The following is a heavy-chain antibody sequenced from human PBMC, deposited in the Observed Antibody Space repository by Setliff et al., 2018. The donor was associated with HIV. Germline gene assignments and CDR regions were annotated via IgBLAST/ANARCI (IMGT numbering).Heavy chain of an antibody. Sequence: SETLSLTCRVSGGSISSYHWSWIRQPPGKGLEWIGHIYKSGSANYSPSLKGRVTISADTSRNQFSLKLTSVTAADTAIYYCGRLSDTAMASFDSWGQGTLVTV. D-gene: IGHD5-18*01. CDR1: GGSISSYH. CDR2: IYKSGSA. J-gene: IGHJ4*02. CDR3: GRLSDTAMASFDS. V-gene: IGHV4-4*08.